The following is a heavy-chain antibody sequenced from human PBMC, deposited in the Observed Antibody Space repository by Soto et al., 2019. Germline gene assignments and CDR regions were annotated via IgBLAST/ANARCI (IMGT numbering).Heavy chain of an antibody. CDR2: INHSGST. Sequence: QVQLQQWGAGLLKPSETLSLTCAVYGGSFSGYYWSWIRQPPGKGLEWIGEINHSGSTNYNPSLKSRVTISVDTAKNQFSLKLSSVTAADTAVYYCARAPTKRSLRYYYYYGMDVWGQGTTVTVSS. V-gene: IGHV4-34*01. CDR3: ARAPTKRSLRYYYYYGMDV. CDR1: GGSFSGYY. J-gene: IGHJ6*02. D-gene: IGHD3-10*01.